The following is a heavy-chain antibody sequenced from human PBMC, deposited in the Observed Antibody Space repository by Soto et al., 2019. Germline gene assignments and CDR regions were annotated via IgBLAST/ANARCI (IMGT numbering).Heavy chain of an antibody. CDR3: AKDPRDSSTAHQAYYMDV. CDR2: ISGSGGST. Sequence: GGFLRLSCAASGVTFISYAMSWVRQAPGKGLEWVSAISGSGGSTYYADSVKGRFTISRDNSKNTLYLQMNSLRAEDTAVYYCAKDPRDSSTAHQAYYMDVWGKGTTVTVSS. CDR1: GVTFISYA. J-gene: IGHJ6*03. D-gene: IGHD2-2*01. V-gene: IGHV3-23*01.